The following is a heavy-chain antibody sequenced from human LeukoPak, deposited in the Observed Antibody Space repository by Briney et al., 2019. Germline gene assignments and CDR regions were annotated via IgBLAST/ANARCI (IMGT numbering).Heavy chain of an antibody. Sequence: ATVKVSCKPSGYSFTRNGISWVRQAPGQRLEWMAWISANSGNTNYAQNFQDRVTLTTDTSTSTAYMELRSLRSDDTAVYYCARDVNYAFDYWGQGTLVTVSS. V-gene: IGHV1-18*01. CDR2: ISANSGNT. J-gene: IGHJ4*02. CDR3: ARDVNYAFDY. D-gene: IGHD3-16*01. CDR1: GYSFTRNG.